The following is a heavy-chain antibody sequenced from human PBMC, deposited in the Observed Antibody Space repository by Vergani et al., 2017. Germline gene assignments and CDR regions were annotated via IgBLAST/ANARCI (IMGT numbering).Heavy chain of an antibody. J-gene: IGHJ5*02. Sequence: QVQLQESGPGLVKSSETLSLTCSVSFDSIRNLYCNWIRQPPGKGLEWIGSIHYSENTNYNPSLETRVTISGDTSKNQFSLKLNSVTAADTAVYYCGRVADFYGLGSRLLDLWGQGILVTVSP. CDR1: FDSIRNLY. D-gene: IGHD3-10*01. CDR2: IHYSENT. CDR3: GRVADFYGLGSRLLDL. V-gene: IGHV4-59*11.